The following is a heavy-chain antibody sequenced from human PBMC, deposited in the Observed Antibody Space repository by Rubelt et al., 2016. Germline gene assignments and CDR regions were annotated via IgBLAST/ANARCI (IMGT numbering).Heavy chain of an antibody. CDR3: ARTINYYGSGSYYTDWFDP. V-gene: IGHV5-51*01. CDR2: SDT. Sequence: SDTRYSPSFQGQVTISADKSISTAYLQWSSLEASDTAMYYCARTINYYGSGSYYTDWFDPWGQGTLVTVSS. J-gene: IGHJ5*02. D-gene: IGHD3-10*01.